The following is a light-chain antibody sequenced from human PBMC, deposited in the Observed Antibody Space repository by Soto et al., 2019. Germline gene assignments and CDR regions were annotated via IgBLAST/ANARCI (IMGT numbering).Light chain of an antibody. CDR2: DDR. CDR3: QVWHTTNDHYV. CDR1: NIGSKS. V-gene: IGLV3-21*02. J-gene: IGLJ1*01. Sequence: SYELTQPPSVSVAPGQTARITCGGNNIGSKSVHWYQQKPGQAPVLVVYDDRDRPSGIPDQFTGSNSGDTATLTITRVEAGDEADYFCQVWHTTNDHYVFGAGTKLTVL.